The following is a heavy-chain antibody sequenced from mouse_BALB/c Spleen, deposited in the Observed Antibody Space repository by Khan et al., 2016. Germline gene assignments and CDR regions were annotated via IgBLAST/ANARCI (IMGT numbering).Heavy chain of an antibody. CDR3: TANYPAMDY. CDR1: GFNIKDYY. J-gene: IGHJ4*01. Sequence: EVQLQESGAELVRSGASVKLSCTASGFNIKDYYMHWVKQRPEQGLEWIGWIDPEDGDTEYAPKFQGKATMTADTSSNTAYLQLSSLTSEDTAVYYCTANYPAMDYWGQGTSVTVSS. V-gene: IGHV14-4*02. D-gene: IGHD1-1*02. CDR2: IDPEDGDT.